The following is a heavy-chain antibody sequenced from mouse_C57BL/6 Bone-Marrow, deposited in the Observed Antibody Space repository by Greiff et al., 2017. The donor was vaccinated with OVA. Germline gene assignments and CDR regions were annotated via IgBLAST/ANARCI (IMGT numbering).Heavy chain of an antibody. J-gene: IGHJ3*01. Sequence: QVQLQQPGAELVRPGSSVKLSCKASGYTFTSYWRVWVKQRPGQGLEWIGNIYPSDSETHYNQKFMDKATLTVDKSSSTAYMQLSSLKAEDSEVYYCARDDGYYWCAYWGQGTLVSVS. CDR2: IYPSDSET. CDR1: GYTFTSYW. V-gene: IGHV1-61*01. CDR3: ARDDGYYWCAY. D-gene: IGHD2-3*01.